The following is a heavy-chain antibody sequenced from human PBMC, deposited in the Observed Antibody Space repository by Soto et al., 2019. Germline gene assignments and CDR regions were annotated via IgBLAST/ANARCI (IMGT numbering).Heavy chain of an antibody. CDR2: IKTDASEK. V-gene: IGHV3-7*01. J-gene: IGHJ4*02. Sequence: GGSLSLSCAASGFTLRRYWMSWVRQAPGKGLEWLATIKTDASEKKYVDSVKGRFTVSRDNAKNSLYLQMDRLSAEDTAVYYCSRASGEGSGGAAKHFLDCWGRGTLVTVSS. D-gene: IGHD3-10*01. CDR1: GFTLRRYW. CDR3: SRASGEGSGGAAKHFLDC.